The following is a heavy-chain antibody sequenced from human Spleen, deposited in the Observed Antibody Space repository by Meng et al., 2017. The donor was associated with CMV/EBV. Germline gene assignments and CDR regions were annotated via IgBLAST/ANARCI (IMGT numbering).Heavy chain of an antibody. CDR1: GGSISSSSYY. V-gene: IGHV4-39*07. CDR2: IYFSGST. J-gene: IGHJ4*02. Sequence: LTCTVSGGSISSSSYYWGWIRQPPGKGLEWIGTIYFSGSTYYNPSLKSRVTISVDTSKSQFSLKLSSVTAADTAVYYCAGGQGHYFDYWGQGALVTVSS. CDR3: AGGQGHYFDY.